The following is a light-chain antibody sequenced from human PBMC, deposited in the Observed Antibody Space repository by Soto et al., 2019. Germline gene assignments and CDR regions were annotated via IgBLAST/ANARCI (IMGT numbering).Light chain of an antibody. J-gene: IGLJ2*01. CDR1: NIKSKS. CDR3: QVWDTGNDHVV. CDR2: DDS. Sequence: SYELTQPPSVSVAPGQTARITCGGNNIKSKSVHWYQQRPGQAPVLVVHDDSDRPSGIPERFSGSNSENTATLIITRVEAVDEADYYCQVWDTGNDHVVFSGGTQLTVL. V-gene: IGLV3-21*02.